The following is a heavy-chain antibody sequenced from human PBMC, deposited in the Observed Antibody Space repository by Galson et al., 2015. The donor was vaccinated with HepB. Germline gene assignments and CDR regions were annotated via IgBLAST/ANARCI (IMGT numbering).Heavy chain of an antibody. CDR2: IIPVYGTT. CDR1: GGPFLSTA. CDR3: ALPPSHLRYFYYYLDV. V-gene: IGHV1-69*13. Sequence: SVKVSCKASGGPFLSTAISWVRQAPGQGLEWMGGIIPVYGTTDYAQKFQGRVTITADESTSTAYMELSNLRSEDTAVYYCALPPSHLRYFYYYLDVWGKGTTVTVSS. J-gene: IGHJ6*03.